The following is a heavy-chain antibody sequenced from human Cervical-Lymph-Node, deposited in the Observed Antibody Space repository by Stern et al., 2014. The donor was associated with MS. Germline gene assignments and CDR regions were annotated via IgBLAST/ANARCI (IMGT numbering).Heavy chain of an antibody. CDR3: ASAYRAS. J-gene: IGHJ4*02. D-gene: IGHD1-1*01. Sequence: EVQLGESGGGIVQPGGSLMISCVASGFNFRTYWMHWVRQGPGKGLEWVPRINGDGTVSTYADSVRGRFTISRNNANNTMSLQLDNLRVEDTAIYYCASAYRASWGQGTLVTVST. CDR2: INGDGTVS. CDR1: GFNFRTYW. V-gene: IGHV3-74*02.